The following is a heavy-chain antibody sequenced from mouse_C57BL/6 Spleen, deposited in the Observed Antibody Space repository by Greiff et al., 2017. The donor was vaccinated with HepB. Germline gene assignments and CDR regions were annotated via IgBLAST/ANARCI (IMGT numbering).Heavy chain of an antibody. CDR3: ARFGNYVGY. CDR2: INPGSGGT. J-gene: IGHJ3*01. CDR1: GYAFTNYL. V-gene: IGHV1-54*01. Sequence: QVQLQQSGAELVRPGTSVKVSCKASGYAFTNYLIEWVKQRPGQGLEWIGVINPGSGGTNYNEKFKGKATLTADKSSSTAYMQRSSLTSEDSAVYFCARFGNYVGYWGQGTLVTVSA. D-gene: IGHD2-1*01.